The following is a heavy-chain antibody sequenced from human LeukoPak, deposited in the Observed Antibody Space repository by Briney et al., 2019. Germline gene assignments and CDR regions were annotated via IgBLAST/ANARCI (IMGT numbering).Heavy chain of an antibody. CDR1: GYTFTIYY. J-gene: IGHJ6*02. D-gene: IGHD3-3*01. V-gene: IGHV1-46*01. Sequence: GASVKVSCKTFGYTFTIYYIHWVRQAPGQGLEWMGVINPNGGSTSYPQKFQGRITLTADTSTSTVYMELSSLRSEDTAVYYCARSHGDFWSGYYYYYGMDVWGQGTTVTVSS. CDR3: ARSHGDFWSGYYYYYGMDV. CDR2: INPNGGST.